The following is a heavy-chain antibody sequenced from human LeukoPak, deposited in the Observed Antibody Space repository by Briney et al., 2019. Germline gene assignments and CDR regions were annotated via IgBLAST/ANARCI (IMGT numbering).Heavy chain of an antibody. CDR3: AKDSTRHYYYYYGMDV. J-gene: IGHJ6*02. CDR2: ISWNSGSI. Sequence: PGRSLRLSCAASGFTFDDYAMHWVRPAPGKGLEWVSGISWNSGSIGYADSVKGRFTISRDNAKNSLYLQMNSLRAEDTALYYCAKDSTRHYYYYYGMDVWGQGTTVTVSS. V-gene: IGHV3-9*01. CDR1: GFTFDDYA.